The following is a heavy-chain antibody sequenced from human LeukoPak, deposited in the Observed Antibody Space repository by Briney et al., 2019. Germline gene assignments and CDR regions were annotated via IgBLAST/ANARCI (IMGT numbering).Heavy chain of an antibody. CDR2: ISYSGRT. CDR3: ARLGSNNWFDP. Sequence: SETLSLTCTVSGGSISSYYCSWIRQPPGKGLEWIGYISYSGRTNYNPSLKSQVTVSVDTSKNQFSLKLSSVTAADTAVYYCARLGSNNWFDPWGQGTLVTVSS. CDR1: GGSISSYY. J-gene: IGHJ5*02. V-gene: IGHV4-59*01.